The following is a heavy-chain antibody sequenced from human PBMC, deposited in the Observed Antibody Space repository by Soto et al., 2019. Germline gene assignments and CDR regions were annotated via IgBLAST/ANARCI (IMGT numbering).Heavy chain of an antibody. D-gene: IGHD1-1*01. CDR2: INPSGGST. CDR1: GYTFTSYY. Sequence: ASVKVSCKASGYTFTSYYMHWVRQAPGQGLEWMGIINPSGGSTSYAQKFQGRVTMTRDTSTSTVYMELSSLRSEDTAVSYCARDQGTGTSQYYYYYGMDVWGQGTTVTVSS. CDR3: ARDQGTGTSQYYYYYGMDV. J-gene: IGHJ6*02. V-gene: IGHV1-46*01.